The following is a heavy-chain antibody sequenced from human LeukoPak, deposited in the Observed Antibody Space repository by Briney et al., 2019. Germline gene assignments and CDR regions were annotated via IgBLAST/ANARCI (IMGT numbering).Heavy chain of an antibody. D-gene: IGHD1-1*01. J-gene: IGHJ4*02. CDR1: GFTSSTYW. Sequence: GGSLRLSCAASGFTSSTYWISWVRQAPGKGLEWVANIKQDGSEKYYVDSVKGRFTISRDNAKNSLYLEMNSLRAEDTAVYYCARERPFYFDYWGQGTLVTDSS. V-gene: IGHV3-7*01. CDR3: ARERPFYFDY. CDR2: IKQDGSEK.